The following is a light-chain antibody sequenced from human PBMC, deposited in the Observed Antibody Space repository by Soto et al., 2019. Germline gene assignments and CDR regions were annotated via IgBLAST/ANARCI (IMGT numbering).Light chain of an antibody. V-gene: IGLV2-14*01. CDR3: SSYTSSSTLV. J-gene: IGLJ2*01. CDR1: SGDVGYDNF. CDR2: EVS. Sequence: QSLLTQPASVSGSPGQSITISCTGTSGDVGYDNFVSWYQQLPGKAPKLMIYEVSNRFSGVSNRFSGSKSGNTASLTISALQAEDEADYFCSSYTSSSTLVFGGGTKLTVL.